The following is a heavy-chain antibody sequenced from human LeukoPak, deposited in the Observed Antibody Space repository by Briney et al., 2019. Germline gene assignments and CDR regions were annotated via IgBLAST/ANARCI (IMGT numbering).Heavy chain of an antibody. J-gene: IGHJ4*02. D-gene: IGHD1-14*01. CDR2: IRYDGNNK. Sequence: GGCLRLSCTASGFTFSSTGMHWVRQAPGKGLEWVSYIRYDGNNKYYGDSVKGRLTVSRDNSKNTLYLQMNSLRVEDTAVYYCARTYNPDYWGQGTLVTVSS. CDR3: ARTYNPDY. CDR1: GFTFSSTG. V-gene: IGHV3-30*02.